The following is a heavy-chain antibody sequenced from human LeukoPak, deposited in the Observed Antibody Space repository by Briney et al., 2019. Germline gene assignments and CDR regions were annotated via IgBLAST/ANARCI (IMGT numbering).Heavy chain of an antibody. CDR3: AKDSLGASYYYYYGMDV. Sequence: GGSLRLSCAASGFTFSSYAMSWVRQAPGKGLEWVSAISGSGGSTYYADSVKGRFTISRDNSENTLYLQMNSLRAEDTAVYYCAKDSLGASYYYYYGMDVWGQGTTVTVSS. V-gene: IGHV3-23*01. D-gene: IGHD3-16*01. J-gene: IGHJ6*02. CDR2: ISGSGGST. CDR1: GFTFSSYA.